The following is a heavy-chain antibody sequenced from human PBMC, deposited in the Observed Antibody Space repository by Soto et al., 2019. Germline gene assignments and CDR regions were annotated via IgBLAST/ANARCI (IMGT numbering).Heavy chain of an antibody. D-gene: IGHD6-19*01. Sequence: AGGSLRLSCAGSGFSFDEYAMHWVRQTPGKGLEWVSGISWNSGTIAYADSVKGRFTISRDNAKNSLHLQMNSLRPEDTALYYCAKDRRPIAVAGAIDNWGQGTMVTVSS. CDR3: AKDRRPIAVAGAIDN. J-gene: IGHJ3*02. CDR2: ISWNSGTI. V-gene: IGHV3-9*01. CDR1: GFSFDEYA.